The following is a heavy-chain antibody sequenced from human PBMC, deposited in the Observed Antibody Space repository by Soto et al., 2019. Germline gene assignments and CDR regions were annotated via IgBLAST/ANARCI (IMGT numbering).Heavy chain of an antibody. CDR3: AKTLPKSGSAPYYFTLDV. J-gene: IGHJ6*02. CDR2: ISDSGTNT. CDR1: VFTFISYA. V-gene: IGHV3-23*01. Sequence: PGWSLRLSCASFVFTFISYALSWVRQAPEKGLEWVSAISDSGTNTYYADSVKGRFTISRDDSKNTLFLQMNSLRAEDTAIYYCAKTLPKSGSAPYYFTLDVWGQGTTVTVSS.